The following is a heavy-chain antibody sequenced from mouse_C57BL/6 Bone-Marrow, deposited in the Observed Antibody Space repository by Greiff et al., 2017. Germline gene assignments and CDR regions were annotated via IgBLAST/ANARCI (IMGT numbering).Heavy chain of an antibody. Sequence: EVMLVESGEGLVKPGGSLKLSCAASGFTFSSYAMSWVRQTPEKRLEWVAYISSGGDYIYYADTVKGRFTISRDNARNTLYLQMSSLKSEDTAMYYCTRGYGSSGFAYWGQGTLVTVSA. CDR3: TRGYGSSGFAY. J-gene: IGHJ3*01. CDR2: ISSGGDYI. CDR1: GFTFSSYA. D-gene: IGHD1-1*01. V-gene: IGHV5-9-1*02.